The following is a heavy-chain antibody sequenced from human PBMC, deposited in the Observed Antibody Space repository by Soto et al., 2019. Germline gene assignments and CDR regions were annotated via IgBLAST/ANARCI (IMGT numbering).Heavy chain of an antibody. CDR3: AGRSSLASVQLFFREISNYNWFDP. CDR2: IHQTGST. Sequence: QMQLQESGPGLVRPSETLSLTCTVSNGSISSPIYYWGWIRQPPGKGLEWIGSIHQTGSTYYNPSLQGRLTISVDTSKNQFSLKLSSVTAADTAMYFCAGRSSLASVQLFFREISNYNWFDPWGQGTLVTVSS. V-gene: IGHV4-39*01. D-gene: IGHD1-1*01. J-gene: IGHJ5*02. CDR1: NGSISSPIYY.